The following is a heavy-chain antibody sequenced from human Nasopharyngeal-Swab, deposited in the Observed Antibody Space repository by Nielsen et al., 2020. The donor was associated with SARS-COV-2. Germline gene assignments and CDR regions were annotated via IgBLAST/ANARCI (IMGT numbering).Heavy chain of an antibody. CDR1: GGTFSSYA. J-gene: IGHJ3*02. D-gene: IGHD3-10*01. Sequence: SVKVSCKASGGTFSSYAISWVRQAPGQGLEWMGGILPIFGPANYAQPFPGRVTIPADESTSTAYMELSSLRSEDTAVYYCAGWITMIRGATFDIWGQGTMVTVSS. CDR3: AGWITMIRGATFDI. V-gene: IGHV1-69*13. CDR2: ILPIFGPA.